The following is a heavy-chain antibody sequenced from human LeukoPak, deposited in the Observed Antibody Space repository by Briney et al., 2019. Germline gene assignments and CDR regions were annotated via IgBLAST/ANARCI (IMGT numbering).Heavy chain of an antibody. Sequence: GALRLSCAASGFTFSSYAMHWVRQAPGKGLEWVAVISYDGSNKYYADSVKGRFTISRDNSKNTLYLQMNSLRAEDTAVYYCARGRGGYSYGYYFDYWGQGTLVTVSS. CDR3: ARGRGGYSYGYYFDY. J-gene: IGHJ4*02. CDR2: ISYDGSNK. D-gene: IGHD5-18*01. CDR1: GFTFSSYA. V-gene: IGHV3-30-3*01.